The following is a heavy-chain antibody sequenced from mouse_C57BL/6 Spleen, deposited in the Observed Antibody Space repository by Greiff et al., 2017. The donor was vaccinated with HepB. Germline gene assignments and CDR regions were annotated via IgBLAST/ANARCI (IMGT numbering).Heavy chain of an antibody. CDR2: ISDGGSYT. D-gene: IGHD1-1*01. J-gene: IGHJ2*01. CDR3: ARENPYYDGLDY. Sequence: EVKLVESGGGLVKPGGSLKLSCAASGFTFSSYAMSWVRQTPEKRLEWVATISDGGSYTYYTDNVKGRFTISRDNAKNNLYLQMSHLKSEDTAMYYCARENPYYDGLDYWGQGTTLTVSS. V-gene: IGHV5-4*01. CDR1: GFTFSSYA.